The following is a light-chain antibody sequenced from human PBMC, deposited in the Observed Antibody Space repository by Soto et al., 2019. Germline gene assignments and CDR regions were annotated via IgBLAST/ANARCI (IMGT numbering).Light chain of an antibody. CDR3: MQSIQLPLT. Sequence: EIVLTQSPLSLSVTPGQPASISCKSSQGLVYSDVETYLYWYLLKSGQPPQLLISEVSNRFSGVSDRCSGNGSGTDFTLKISRVDVEDVGVYYCMQSIQLPLTFGQGTRLEIK. J-gene: IGKJ5*01. CDR1: QGLVYSDVETY. V-gene: IGKV2D-29*01. CDR2: EVS.